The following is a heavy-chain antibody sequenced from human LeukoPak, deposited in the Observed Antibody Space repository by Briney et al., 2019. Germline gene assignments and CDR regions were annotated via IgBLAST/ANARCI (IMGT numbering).Heavy chain of an antibody. V-gene: IGHV1-3*01. CDR2: INAGNGNT. Sequence: ASVKVSCKASGYTFTSYAMHWVRQAPGQRLEWMGWINAGNGNTKYSQKFQGRVTITRDTSASTAYTELSGLRSEDTAVYYCARTLWFKAPNFDYWGQGTLVTVSS. CDR3: ARTLWFKAPNFDY. J-gene: IGHJ4*02. D-gene: IGHD3-10*01. CDR1: GYTFTSYA.